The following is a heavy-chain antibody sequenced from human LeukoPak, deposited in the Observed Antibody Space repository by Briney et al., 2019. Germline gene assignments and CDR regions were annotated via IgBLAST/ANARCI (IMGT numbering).Heavy chain of an antibody. CDR1: GGSISSGGYY. CDR3: ARGGEDYGSENFGYFDY. D-gene: IGHD3-10*01. CDR2: IYYSGST. Sequence: PSETLSLTCTVSGGSISSGGYYWSWIRQHPGKGLEWIGYIYYSGSTYYNPSLKSRVTISVDTSKNQFSLKLSSVTAADTAEYYCARGGEDYGSENFGYFDYWGQGTLVTVSS. J-gene: IGHJ4*02. V-gene: IGHV4-31*03.